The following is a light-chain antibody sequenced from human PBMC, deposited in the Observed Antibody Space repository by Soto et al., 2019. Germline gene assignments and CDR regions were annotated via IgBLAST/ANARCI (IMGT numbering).Light chain of an antibody. J-gene: IGLJ1*01. V-gene: IGLV2-11*01. Sequence: QSVLTQPRSVSGSPGQSVSISCTGARSDVGGYDYVSWYQQHPDKAPKVIIYDVIKRPSGVPDRFSGSKSGNTASLTIFGLQSDDEADYYCCSYAGSYSYVFGPGTKVTVL. CDR2: DVI. CDR3: CSYAGSYSYV. CDR1: RSDVGGYDY.